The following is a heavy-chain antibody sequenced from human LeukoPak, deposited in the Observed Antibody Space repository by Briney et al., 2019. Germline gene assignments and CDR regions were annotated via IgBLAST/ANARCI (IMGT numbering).Heavy chain of an antibody. D-gene: IGHD6-13*01. CDR3: ARGTYYSSSWYDRFDY. Sequence: SVKVSCKASGGTFSSYAISWVRQAPGQGLEWMGGIIPIFGTANYAQKFQGRVTITADESTSTAYMELSSLRSEDTAVYYCARGTYYSSSWYDRFDYWGQGTLVAVSS. V-gene: IGHV1-69*13. CDR2: IIPIFGTA. J-gene: IGHJ4*02. CDR1: GGTFSSYA.